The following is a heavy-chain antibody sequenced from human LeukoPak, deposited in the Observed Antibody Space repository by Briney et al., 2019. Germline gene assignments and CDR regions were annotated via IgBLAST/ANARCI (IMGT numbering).Heavy chain of an antibody. D-gene: IGHD3-3*01. Sequence: ASVKVSCKASGGTFSSYAISWVRQAPGQGLEWMGWISAYNGNTNYAQKLQGRVTMTTDTSTSTAYMELRSLRSDDTAVYYCARDYNDFWSGYPDDAFDIWGQGTMVTVSS. CDR1: GGTFSSYA. J-gene: IGHJ3*02. CDR3: ARDYNDFWSGYPDDAFDI. V-gene: IGHV1-18*01. CDR2: ISAYNGNT.